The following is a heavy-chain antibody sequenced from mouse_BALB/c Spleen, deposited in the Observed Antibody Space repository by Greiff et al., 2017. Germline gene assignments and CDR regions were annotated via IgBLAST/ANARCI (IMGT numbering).Heavy chain of an antibody. V-gene: IGHV1-7*01. D-gene: IGHD2-3*01. CDR3: ARYDHYAMDY. CDR1: GYTFTSYW. CDR2: INPSTGYT. Sequence: VQLQQSGAELAKPGASVKMSCKASGYTFTSYWMHWVKQRPGQGLEWIGYINPSTGYTEYNQKFKDKATLTADKSSSTAYMQLSSLTSEDSAVYYCARYDHYAMDYWGQGTSVTVSS. J-gene: IGHJ4*01.